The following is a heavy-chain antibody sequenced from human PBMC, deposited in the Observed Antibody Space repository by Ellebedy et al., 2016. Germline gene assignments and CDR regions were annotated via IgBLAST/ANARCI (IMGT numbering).Heavy chain of an antibody. CDR3: AKEAITFGGVFDY. CDR2: ISGSGGST. Sequence: GESLKISCAASRFTFSSYAMSWVRQAPGKGLEWVSAISGSGGSTYYADSVKGRFTISRDNSKNTLYLQMNSLRAEDTALYYCAKEAITFGGVFDYWGQGTLVIVSS. CDR1: RFTFSSYA. V-gene: IGHV3-23*01. J-gene: IGHJ4*02. D-gene: IGHD3-16*01.